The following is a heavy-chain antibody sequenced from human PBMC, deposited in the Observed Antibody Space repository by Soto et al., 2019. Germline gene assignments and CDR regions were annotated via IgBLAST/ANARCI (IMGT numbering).Heavy chain of an antibody. J-gene: IGHJ4*02. CDR1: GGSISSSSYY. D-gene: IGHD5-12*01. CDR2: IYYSGST. V-gene: IGHV4-39*01. Sequence: SETLSLTCTVSGGSISSSSYYWGWIRQPPGKGLEWIGSIYYSGSTYYNPSLKSRVTISVDTSKNQFSLKLSSVTAADTAVYYCARHPVDIVATSHYFDYWGQGTLVTVSS. CDR3: ARHPVDIVATSHYFDY.